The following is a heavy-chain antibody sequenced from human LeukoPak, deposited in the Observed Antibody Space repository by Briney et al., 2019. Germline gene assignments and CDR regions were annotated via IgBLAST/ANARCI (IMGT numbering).Heavy chain of an antibody. CDR3: ARDGQEPTHLLFDDYDHFGMDV. CDR2: ITPYNGNT. J-gene: IGHJ6*04. CDR1: GYTFTNYG. Sequence: ASVKVSCKASGYTFTNYGMSWVRQAPGQGLEWMGWITPYNGNTNYAQKFQGRVTMTTDTSTSTAYVELRSLTSDDTVVYYCARDGQEPTHLLFDDYDHFGMDVWGKGTTVTVSS. D-gene: IGHD1-14*01. V-gene: IGHV1-18*04.